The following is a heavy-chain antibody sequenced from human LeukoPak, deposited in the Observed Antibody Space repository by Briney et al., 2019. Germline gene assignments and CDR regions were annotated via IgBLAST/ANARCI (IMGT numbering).Heavy chain of an antibody. D-gene: IGHD3-22*01. CDR1: GYSFTSYW. V-gene: IGHV5-51*01. Sequence: GESLKISCKGSGYSFTSYWIGWVRQMPGKGLEWMGIIYPGDSDTRYSPSFQGQVTISADKSISTAYLQWSSLKASGTAMYYCARGAQPTYYYDSSGYLFDYWGQGTLVTVSS. J-gene: IGHJ4*02. CDR2: IYPGDSDT. CDR3: ARGAQPTYYYDSSGYLFDY.